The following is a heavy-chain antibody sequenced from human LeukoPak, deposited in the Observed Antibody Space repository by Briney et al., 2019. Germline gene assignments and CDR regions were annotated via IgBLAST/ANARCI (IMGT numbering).Heavy chain of an antibody. CDR2: IFYTGSS. CDR1: GGSINSYF. J-gene: IGHJ5*02. V-gene: IGHV4-59*01. D-gene: IGHD3-10*01. CDR3: ARAGAWQIDP. Sequence: SESLSLTCTVSGGSINSYFWSWIRQPPGKGLEWIGHIFYTGSSNYNPSLKSRVTISLNRPKNQFSLSLTSVTAADTAVYYCARAGAWQIDPWGQGTLVTVS.